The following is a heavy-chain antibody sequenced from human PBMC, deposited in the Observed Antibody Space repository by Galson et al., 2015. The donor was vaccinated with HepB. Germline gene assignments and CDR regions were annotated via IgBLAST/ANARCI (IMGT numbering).Heavy chain of an antibody. CDR3: ATDPIMITSTEWGGV. D-gene: IGHD3-16*01. V-gene: IGHV1-69-2*01. Sequence: VKVSCKVSGYTFTDYYMHWVQQAPGKGLEWMGLVDPEDGETIYAEKFQGRVTITADTSTDTAYMELSSLRSEDTAVYYCATDPIMITSTEWGGVWGQGTMVTVSS. CDR2: VDPEDGET. CDR1: GYTFTDYY. J-gene: IGHJ3*01.